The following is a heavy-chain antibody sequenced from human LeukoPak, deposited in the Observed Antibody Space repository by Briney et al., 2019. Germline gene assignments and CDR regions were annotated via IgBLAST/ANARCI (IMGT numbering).Heavy chain of an antibody. CDR1: GFTFNTYG. CDR2: IQYDGGNK. J-gene: IGHJ4*02. Sequence: GGSLRLSCTASGFTFNTYGMHWVRQAPGKGLEWVAFIQYDGGNKYFADSVKGRFTISRDNSKNTLYLQINNLRPEDAAVYYCAKGGGYGPGGYPFLGRYYFDYWGQGTLVTVSS. CDR3: AKGGGYGPGGYPFLGRYYFDY. D-gene: IGHD1-26*01. V-gene: IGHV3-30*02.